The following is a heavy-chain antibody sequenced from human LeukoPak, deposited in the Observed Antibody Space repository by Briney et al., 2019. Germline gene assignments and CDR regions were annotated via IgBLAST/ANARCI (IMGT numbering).Heavy chain of an antibody. D-gene: IGHD2-2*01. Sequence: GGSLRLSCAASGFSVSSNYMSWVRQAPGKGLEWVSVIYSGGSTNYADSVKGRFTISRDNSKNTLYLQMKSLRAEDTAVYYCARDFYCSRTSCYAPSFDYWGQGTLVTVSS. CDR3: ARDFYCSRTSCYAPSFDY. CDR1: GFSVSSNY. CDR2: IYSGGST. J-gene: IGHJ4*02. V-gene: IGHV3-66*01.